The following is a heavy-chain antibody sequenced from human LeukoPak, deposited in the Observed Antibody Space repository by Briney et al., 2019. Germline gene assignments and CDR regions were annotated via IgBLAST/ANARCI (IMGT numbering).Heavy chain of an antibody. D-gene: IGHD3-22*01. CDR1: GYTFTSYG. CDR3: ARDRYYYDSSGYYNWFGP. V-gene: IGHV1-18*01. Sequence: ASVKVSCKASGYTFTSYGISWVRQAPGQGLEWMGWISAYNGNTNYAQKLQGRVTMTTDTSTSTAYMELRSLRSDDTAVYYCARDRYYYDSSGYYNWFGPWGQGTLVTVSS. CDR2: ISAYNGNT. J-gene: IGHJ5*02.